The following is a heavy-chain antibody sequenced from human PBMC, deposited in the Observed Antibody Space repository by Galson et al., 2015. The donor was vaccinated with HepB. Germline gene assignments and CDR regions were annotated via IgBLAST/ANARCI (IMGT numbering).Heavy chain of an antibody. CDR1: GFIFNNYA. Sequence: LRLSCAASGFIFNNYAMSWVRQAPGKGLEWLSYISSNTIYTNYADSVKGRFTVSRDNVKNSISLQMNRLSVEDTAIYYCARVADADYGDHSHFDSWGQGTLVTVSS. CDR3: ARVADADYGDHSHFDS. CDR2: ISSNTIYT. V-gene: IGHV3-11*06. D-gene: IGHD4-17*01. J-gene: IGHJ4*02.